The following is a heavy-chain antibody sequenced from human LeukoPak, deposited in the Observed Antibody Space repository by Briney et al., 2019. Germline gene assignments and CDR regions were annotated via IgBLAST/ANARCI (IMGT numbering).Heavy chain of an antibody. CDR1: GYTFTGYY. D-gene: IGHD3-10*01. CDR2: INPNSGGT. CDR3: AADYYGSSEENWFDP. J-gene: IGHJ5*02. V-gene: IGHV1-2*02. Sequence: GASVKVSCKASGYTFTGYYMHWVRQAPGQGLEWMGWINPNSGGTNYAQKFQGRVTMTRDTSISTAYMELSRLRSDDTAVYYCAADYYGSSEENWFDPWGQGTLVTVSS.